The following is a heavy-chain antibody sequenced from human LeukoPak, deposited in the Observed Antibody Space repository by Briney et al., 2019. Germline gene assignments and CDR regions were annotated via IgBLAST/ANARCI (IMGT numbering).Heavy chain of an antibody. D-gene: IGHD3-22*01. Sequence: PSETLSLTCTVSGGSISSGGFYWSWIRQPAGKGLEWIGRMFTSGTTNYNPSLKSRVTMSVDTSKNQFSLKLSSVTAADTAVYYCARGGDNTGYYYRSFDYWSQGALVTVSS. CDR1: GGSISSGGFY. V-gene: IGHV4-61*02. CDR3: ARGGDNTGYYYRSFDY. J-gene: IGHJ4*02. CDR2: MFTSGTT.